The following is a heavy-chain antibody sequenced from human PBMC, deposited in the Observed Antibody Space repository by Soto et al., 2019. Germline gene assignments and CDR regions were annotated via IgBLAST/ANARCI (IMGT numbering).Heavy chain of an antibody. CDR3: AKERYCSATSCYGGFDV. V-gene: IGHV3-23*01. CDR2: ISGGGANT. Sequence: PGGSLRLSCAASGFSFSIYAMSWVRQPPGRGLEWVSTISGGGANTQYAESVKGRFTISRDNSRNTLHLQMSFLRADDTALYYCAKERYCSATSCYGGFDVWGQGTVVTVSS. J-gene: IGHJ3*01. D-gene: IGHD2-2*01. CDR1: GFSFSIYA.